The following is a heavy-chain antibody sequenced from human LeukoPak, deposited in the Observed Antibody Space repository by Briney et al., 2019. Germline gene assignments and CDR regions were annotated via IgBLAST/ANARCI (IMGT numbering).Heavy chain of an antibody. D-gene: IGHD6-6*01. CDR3: ARQGSRYSSSSRYYYYYMDV. J-gene: IGHJ6*03. V-gene: IGHV4-34*01. CDR1: GGSFSGYY. CDR2: INHSGST. Sequence: SETLSLTCAVYGGSFSGYYWSWIRQPPGKGLEWIGEINHSGSTNYNPSLKSRVTISVDTSKNQFSLKLSSVTAADTAVYYCARQGSRYSSSSRYYYYYMDVWGNGTTVTVSS.